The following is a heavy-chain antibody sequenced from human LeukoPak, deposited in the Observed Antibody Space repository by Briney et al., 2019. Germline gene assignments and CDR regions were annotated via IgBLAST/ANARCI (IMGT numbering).Heavy chain of an antibody. CDR3: AREARDSSGYYLFDY. J-gene: IGHJ4*02. CDR1: GFTFSSYS. V-gene: IGHV3-48*04. CDR2: ISSSSSTI. Sequence: SGGSLRLSCAASGFTFSSYSMNWVRQAPGKGLEWVSYISSSSSTIYYADSVKGRFTISRDNAKNSLYLQMNRLRAEDTAVYYCAREARDSSGYYLFDYWGQGTLVTVSS. D-gene: IGHD3-22*01.